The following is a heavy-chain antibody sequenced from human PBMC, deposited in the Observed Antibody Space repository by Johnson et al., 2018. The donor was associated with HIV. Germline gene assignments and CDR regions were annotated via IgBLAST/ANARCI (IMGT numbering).Heavy chain of an antibody. V-gene: IGHV3-33*06. D-gene: IGHD6-13*01. CDR3: AKDQCSSSWTNDAVDI. J-gene: IGHJ3*02. CDR1: GFTFSTYG. Sequence: MQLVESGGGVVQPGRSLRLSCAASGFTFSTYGMHWVRQAPGKGLEWVAVMWYDGSNKYYADSVKGRFTISRDNSKNTLYLQMNSLRAEDTAVYYCAKDQCSSSWTNDAVDIWGQGTMVTVSS. CDR2: MWYDGSNK.